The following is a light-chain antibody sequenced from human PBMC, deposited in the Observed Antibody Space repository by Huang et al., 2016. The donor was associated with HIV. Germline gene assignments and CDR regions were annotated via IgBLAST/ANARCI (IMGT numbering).Light chain of an antibody. CDR3: QQYNNWPYT. Sequence: DTVMTQTPATLSVSPGARATLSCRASQSVGSKLVWFQQKPGQAPRLLIHGASTRATGIPARFSGSGSGTEFTLTISSLQSEDFAVYYCQQYNNWPYTFGQGTKLEIK. CDR1: QSVGSK. V-gene: IGKV3-15*01. CDR2: GAS. J-gene: IGKJ2*01.